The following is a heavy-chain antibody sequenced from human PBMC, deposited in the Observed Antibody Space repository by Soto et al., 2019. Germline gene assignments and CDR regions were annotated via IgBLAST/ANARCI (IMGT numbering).Heavy chain of an antibody. CDR3: ASYSSSWSYYYYGMDV. Sequence: SVKVSWKAAGGTFSSYASSWGRQAPGQGLEWMGGIIPIFGTANYAQKFQGRVTITADKSTSTAYMELSSLRSEDTAVYYCASYSSSWSYYYYGMDVWGQGTTVTVSS. D-gene: IGHD6-13*01. V-gene: IGHV1-69*06. J-gene: IGHJ6*02. CDR2: IIPIFGTA. CDR1: GGTFSSYA.